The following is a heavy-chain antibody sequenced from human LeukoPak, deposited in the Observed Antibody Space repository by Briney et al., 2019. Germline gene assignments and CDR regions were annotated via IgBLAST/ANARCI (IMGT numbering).Heavy chain of an antibody. CDR3: ARGGWGDDSWSGPTINWVDP. V-gene: IGHV4-59*11. CDR2: IYDGRNT. J-gene: IGHJ5*02. D-gene: IGHD3-3*01. Sequence: SGTLSLTCTVSGGSIITHYWSWIRQPPGKGLEWIGYIYDGRNTNYNPSLRSRVTISADTSRNQFSLQLRSVTAADTAMYYCARGGWGDDSWSGPTINWVDPWGQGILITVSS. CDR1: GGSIITHY.